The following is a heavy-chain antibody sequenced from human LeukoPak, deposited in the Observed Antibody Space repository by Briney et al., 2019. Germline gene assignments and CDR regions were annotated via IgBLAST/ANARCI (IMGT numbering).Heavy chain of an antibody. V-gene: IGHV4-4*07. CDR3: AREGSRRDAFDI. Sequence: SETLSLTCTVSGGSISSYYWSWIRQPAGKGLEWIGRLYTSGTTNYNPSLTSRVTMSVDTSKNQFSLKLSSVTAADTAVYYCAREGSRRDAFDIWGQGTMVTVSS. J-gene: IGHJ3*02. CDR1: GGSISSYY. CDR2: LYTSGTT.